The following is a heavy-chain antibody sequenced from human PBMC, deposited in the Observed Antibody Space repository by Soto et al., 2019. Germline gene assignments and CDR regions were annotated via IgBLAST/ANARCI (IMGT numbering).Heavy chain of an antibody. Sequence: TSETLSLTCAVSGYSISSGYYWGWIRQPPGKGLEWIGSIYHSGSTYYNPSLKSRVTISVDTSKNQFSLKLSSVTAADTAVYYCARDGRDGYKDYWGQGTLVTVSS. CDR1: GYSISSGYY. J-gene: IGHJ4*02. V-gene: IGHV4-38-2*02. D-gene: IGHD5-12*01. CDR2: IYHSGST. CDR3: ARDGRDGYKDY.